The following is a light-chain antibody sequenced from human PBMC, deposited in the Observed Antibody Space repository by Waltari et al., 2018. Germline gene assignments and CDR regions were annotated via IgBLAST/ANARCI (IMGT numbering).Light chain of an antibody. J-gene: IGKJ1*01. CDR3: QKYGSLPAT. CDR1: PSISRY. Sequence: EIMLTQSPGTLSLSPGERATLSCRASPSISRYLARYQHKPGQAPRLLIYDASSRATGIPDRFSGSGSGTDFSLTISRREPEDFAVYYCQKYGSLPATFGQGTKVEIK. CDR2: DAS. V-gene: IGKV3-20*01.